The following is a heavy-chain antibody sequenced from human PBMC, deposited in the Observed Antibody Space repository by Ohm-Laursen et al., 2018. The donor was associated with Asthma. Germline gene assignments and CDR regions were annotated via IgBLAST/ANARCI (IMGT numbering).Heavy chain of an antibody. CDR1: GFTFSDYY. J-gene: IGHJ6*02. D-gene: IGHD1-14*01. CDR3: ARDISDYYYYGMDV. CDR2: ISGSSSYT. Sequence: SLRLSYAASGFTFSDYYMSWIRQAPGKGLEWVSYISGSSSYTNYADSVKGRFTISRDNAKNSLYLQMNSLRAEDTAVYYCARDISDYYYYGMDVWGQGTTVTVSS. V-gene: IGHV3-11*06.